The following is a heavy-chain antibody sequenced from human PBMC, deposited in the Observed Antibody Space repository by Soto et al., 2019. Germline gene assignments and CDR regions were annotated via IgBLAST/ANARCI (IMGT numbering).Heavy chain of an antibody. D-gene: IGHD3-10*01. J-gene: IGHJ6*02. V-gene: IGHV4-30-4*01. Sequence: SETLSLTCTVSGGSISSGDYYWSWIRQPPGKGLEWIGYIYYSGSTYYNPSLKSRVTISVDTSKNQFSLKLSSVTAADTAVYYCARDTGAYYGMDVWGQGTTVTVS. CDR1: GGSISSGDYY. CDR3: ARDTGAYYGMDV. CDR2: IYYSGST.